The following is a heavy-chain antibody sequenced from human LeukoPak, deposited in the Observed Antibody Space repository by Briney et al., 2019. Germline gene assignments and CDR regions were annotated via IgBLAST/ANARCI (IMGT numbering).Heavy chain of an antibody. Sequence: TSVKVSCKASGYTFTSYYLHWVRQAPGQGLEWMGGIIPIFGTANYAQKFQGRATITTDEATSTAYMELSSLRSEDTAVYYCARERGGSPTQYFDYWGQGTLVTVSS. J-gene: IGHJ4*02. CDR3: ARERGGSPTQYFDY. D-gene: IGHD1-26*01. V-gene: IGHV1-69*05. CDR2: IIPIFGTA. CDR1: GYTFTSYY.